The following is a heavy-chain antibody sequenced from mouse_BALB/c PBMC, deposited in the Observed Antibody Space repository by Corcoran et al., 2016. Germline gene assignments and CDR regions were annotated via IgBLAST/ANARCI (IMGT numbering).Heavy chain of an antibody. CDR2: INPYNGAT. V-gene: IGHV1-26*01. CDR3: ARSDAGTGFDY. D-gene: IGHD4-1*01. J-gene: IGHJ2*01. Sequence: EVQLQQSGPELVKPGASVKISCKASGYSFTSYYMHWVKQSHVKSLEWIGRINPYNGATSYNQNFKDKASLTVDKSSSTAYMELHSLTSEDSAVYYCARSDAGTGFDYWGQGTTLTVSS. CDR1: GYSFTSYY.